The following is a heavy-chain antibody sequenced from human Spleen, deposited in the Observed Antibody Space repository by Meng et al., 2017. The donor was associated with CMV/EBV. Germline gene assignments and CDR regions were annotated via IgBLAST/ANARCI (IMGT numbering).Heavy chain of an antibody. D-gene: IGHD3-22*01. CDR1: GFTFSDYY. CDR3: TTDPNYYDSSGYPKPFGAFDI. CDR2: ISSSGSIK. J-gene: IGHJ3*02. V-gene: IGHV3-11*01. Sequence: GESLKISCAASGFTFSDYYMIWIRQAPGKGLEWVSYISSSGSIKSYAESVEGRFTISRDNAKNSLYLQMSSLRAEDTAVYYCTTDPNYYDSSGYPKPFGAFDIWGQGTMVTVSS.